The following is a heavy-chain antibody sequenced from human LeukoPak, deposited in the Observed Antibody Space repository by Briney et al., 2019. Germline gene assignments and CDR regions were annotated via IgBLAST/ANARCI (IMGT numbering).Heavy chain of an antibody. D-gene: IGHD4-23*01. Sequence: PSGTLSLTCAVYGGSFSGYYWSWIRQPPGKGLEWIGEINHSGSTNYNPSLKSRVTISVDTSKNQFSLKLSSVTAADTAVYYCARGRTTTEVTPEARYFDLWGRGTLVTVSS. CDR1: GGSFSGYY. CDR3: ARGRTTTEVTPEARYFDL. CDR2: INHSGST. V-gene: IGHV4-34*01. J-gene: IGHJ2*01.